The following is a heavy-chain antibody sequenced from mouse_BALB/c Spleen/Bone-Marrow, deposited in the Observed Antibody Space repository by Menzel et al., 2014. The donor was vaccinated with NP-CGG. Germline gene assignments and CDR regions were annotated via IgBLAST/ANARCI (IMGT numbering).Heavy chain of an antibody. V-gene: IGHV1-15*01. CDR1: GYTFTDYE. Sequence: QVQLQQSEAELVRPGASVTLSCKASGYTFTDYEMHWVKQTPVHGLEWIGAIDPETGGTAYNQKFKGKATLTADKSSSTAYMELRSLTSEDSAVYYCTRSETGPFAYWGQGTLVTVSA. CDR2: IDPETGGT. CDR3: TRSETGPFAY. D-gene: IGHD4-1*01. J-gene: IGHJ3*01.